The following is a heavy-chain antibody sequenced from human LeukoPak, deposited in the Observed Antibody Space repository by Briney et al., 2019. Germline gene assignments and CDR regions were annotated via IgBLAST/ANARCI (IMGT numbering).Heavy chain of an antibody. CDR3: ARLSDTPAYYYSSGYYHIRY. J-gene: IGHJ4*02. D-gene: IGHD3-22*01. V-gene: IGHV1-8*01. Sequence: ASVKVSCKASGYTFSAYDINWVRQGAGQGLEWIGWMNPDTGNTGCAQKFQGRVTMTRDTSKSTAYMELNSLRSEDTAVYYCARLSDTPAYYYSSGYYHIRYWGQGTMLTVSS. CDR2: MNPDTGNT. CDR1: GYTFSAYD.